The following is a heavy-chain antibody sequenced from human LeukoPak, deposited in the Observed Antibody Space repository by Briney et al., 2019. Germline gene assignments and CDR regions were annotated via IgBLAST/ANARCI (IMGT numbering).Heavy chain of an antibody. V-gene: IGHV1-2*02. Sequence: ASVKVSCKASGYTFTGYYMHWVRQAPGQGLEWMGWINPNSGGTNYAQKFQGRVTMTRDTSISTAYMELSRLRSDDTAVYYCARVGGSDSSGCYSPLRYYYYGMDVWGQGTTVTVSS. CDR2: INPNSGGT. J-gene: IGHJ6*02. CDR1: GYTFTGYY. D-gene: IGHD3-22*01. CDR3: ARVGGSDSSGCYSPLRYYYYGMDV.